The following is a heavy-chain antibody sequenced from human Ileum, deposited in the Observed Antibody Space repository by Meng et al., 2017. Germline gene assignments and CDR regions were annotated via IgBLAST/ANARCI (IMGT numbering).Heavy chain of an antibody. CDR1: GDSITDYH. D-gene: IGHD4-23*01. CDR2: IHYSGST. J-gene: IGHJ4*02. V-gene: IGHV4-59*01. CDR3: ATYFGGNSGRFEY. Sequence: HVPLQESGPGLVKPSETLSLTCAVSGDSITDYHWSWIRQPPGKGLEWIGYIHYSGSTNYNPSLRSRVTLSVDSSKNHLSLKLNSVTAADTAVYYCATYFGGNSGRFEYWGQGTVVTVSS.